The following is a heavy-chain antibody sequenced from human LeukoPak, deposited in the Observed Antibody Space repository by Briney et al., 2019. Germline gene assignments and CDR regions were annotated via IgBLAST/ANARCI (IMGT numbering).Heavy chain of an antibody. CDR2: FDPEDGET. CDR3: ATNNPRGGDYYFDY. V-gene: IGHV1-24*01. D-gene: IGHD2-21*02. Sequence: GASVTVSCTVSGYTLTELSMHWVRQAPGKGLEWMGGFDPEDGETIYAQKFQSRVTMTEDTSTDTAYMELSSLRSEDTAVYYCATNNPRGGDYYFDYWGQGTLVTVSS. CDR1: GYTLTELS. J-gene: IGHJ4*02.